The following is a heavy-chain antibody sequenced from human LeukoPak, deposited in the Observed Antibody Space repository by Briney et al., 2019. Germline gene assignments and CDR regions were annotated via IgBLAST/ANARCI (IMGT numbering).Heavy chain of an antibody. CDR1: GFSFSSYA. CDR2: ISSSSSYI. Sequence: GGSLRLSCAGSGFSFSSYAMSWVRQAPGKGLEWVSSISSSSSYIYYADSVKGRFTISRDNAKNSLYLQMNSLRAEDTAVYYCARAYGGNSYYYYYYMDVWGKGTTVTVSS. V-gene: IGHV3-21*01. J-gene: IGHJ6*03. D-gene: IGHD4-23*01. CDR3: ARAYGGNSYYYYYYMDV.